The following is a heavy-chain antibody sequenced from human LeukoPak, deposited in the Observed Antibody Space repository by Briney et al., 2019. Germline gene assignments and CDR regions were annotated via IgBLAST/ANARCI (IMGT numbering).Heavy chain of an antibody. V-gene: IGHV4-34*01. J-gene: IGHJ4*02. Sequence: TGGSLRLSCAASGFTFSDYYMSWIRQAPGKGLEWIGEINHSGSTNYNPSLKSRVTISVDTSKNQFSLKLSSVTAADTAVYYCARHSLLRRYSGYEPLGFDYWGQGTLVTVSS. CDR2: INHSGST. CDR3: ARHSLLRRYSGYEPLGFDY. CDR1: GFTFSDYY. D-gene: IGHD5-12*01.